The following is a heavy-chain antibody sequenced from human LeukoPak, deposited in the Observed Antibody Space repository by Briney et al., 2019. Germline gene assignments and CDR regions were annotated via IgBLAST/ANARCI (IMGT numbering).Heavy chain of an antibody. CDR3: AFLSVNVEFYYYGMDV. CDR1: GFSLSTSGMC. V-gene: IGHV2-70*11. CDR2: IDWDDDK. Sequence: RESGPALVKPTQTLTLTCTFSGFSLSTSGMCVSWIRQPPGKALEWLARIDWDDDKYYSTSLKTRLTISKDTSKNQVVLTMTNMDPVDTATYYCAFLSVNVEFYYYGMDVWGQGTTVTVSS. J-gene: IGHJ6*02. D-gene: IGHD4-17*01.